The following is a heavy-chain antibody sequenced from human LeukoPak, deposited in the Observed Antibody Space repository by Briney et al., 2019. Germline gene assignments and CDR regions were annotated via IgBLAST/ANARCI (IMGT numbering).Heavy chain of an antibody. CDR3: ARTARHLDY. Sequence: GGSLRLSCAGSGFTFSSYSMNWVRQAPGKGLEWVSSIRSSSSYIYYADSVKGRFTISRDNAKNLLYLQMNDLRVEDTAVYYCARTARHLDYWGQGTLVTVSS. CDR1: GFTFSSYS. J-gene: IGHJ4*02. D-gene: IGHD5-18*01. V-gene: IGHV3-21*01. CDR2: IRSSSSYI.